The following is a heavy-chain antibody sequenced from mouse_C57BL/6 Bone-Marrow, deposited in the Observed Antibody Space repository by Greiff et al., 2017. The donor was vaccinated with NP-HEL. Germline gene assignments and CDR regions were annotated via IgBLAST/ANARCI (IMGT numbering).Heavy chain of an antibody. Sequence: QVTLKVSGPGILQSSQTLSLTCSFSGFSLSTSGMGVSWIRQPSGKGLEWLAHIYWGDDKRYNPSLKSRLTISKDTSRNQVFLKSTSVDTADTATYYCARRARGVITTARGYFDVWGTGTTVTVSS. J-gene: IGHJ1*03. D-gene: IGHD1-1*01. CDR2: IYWGDDK. CDR3: ARRARGVITTARGYFDV. V-gene: IGHV8-12*01. CDR1: GFSLSTSGMG.